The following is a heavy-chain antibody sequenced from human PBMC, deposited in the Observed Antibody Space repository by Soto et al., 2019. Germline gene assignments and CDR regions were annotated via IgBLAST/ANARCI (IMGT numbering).Heavy chain of an antibody. CDR3: ARDRIAAPYGMDV. CDR1: GFTFSSYG. J-gene: IGHJ6*02. V-gene: IGHV3-33*01. D-gene: IGHD6-13*01. CDR2: IWYDGSNK. Sequence: QVQLVESGGGVVQPRRSLRLSCAASGFTFSSYGMHWVRQAPGKGLEWVAVIWYDGSNKYYADSVKGRFTISRDNSKNTLYLQMNSLRAEDTAVYYCARDRIAAPYGMDVWGQGTTVTVSS.